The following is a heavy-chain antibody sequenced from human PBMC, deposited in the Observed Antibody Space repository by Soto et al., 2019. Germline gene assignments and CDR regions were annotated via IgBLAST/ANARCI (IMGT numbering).Heavy chain of an antibody. CDR3: ARGILLTTYYYYYGMDV. Sequence: SETLSLTCTVSGGSISSGGHYWSWIRQHPGKGLEWIGYIYYSGSTYYNPSLKSRVTISVDTSKNQFSLKLSSVTAADTAVYYCARGILLTTYYYYYGMDVWGQGTTVTVSS. J-gene: IGHJ6*02. CDR1: GGSISSGGHY. D-gene: IGHD4-4*01. V-gene: IGHV4-31*03. CDR2: IYYSGST.